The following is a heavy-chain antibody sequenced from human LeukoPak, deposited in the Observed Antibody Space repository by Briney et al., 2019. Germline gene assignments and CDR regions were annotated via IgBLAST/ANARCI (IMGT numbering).Heavy chain of an antibody. CDR1: GFTFSDYY. J-gene: IGHJ3*02. V-gene: IGHV3-11*01. CDR3: ARRHSGRAAFDI. Sequence: GGSLRLSCAASGFTFSDYYMTWIRQAPGKGLEWVSYISSSGTTISYADSVKGRFTISRDNAKNSLYLQMNSLRAEDTAVYYCARRHSGRAAFDIWGQGTMVTVSS. CDR2: ISSSGTTI. D-gene: IGHD3-10*01.